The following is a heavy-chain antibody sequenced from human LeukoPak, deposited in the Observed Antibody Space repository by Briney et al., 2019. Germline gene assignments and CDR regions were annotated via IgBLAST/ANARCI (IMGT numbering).Heavy chain of an antibody. D-gene: IGHD3-10*01. Sequence: GGSLRLSCAASGLTFSSYAMSWVRQAPGKGLEWVSGISGNGGTTYYADSVKGRFTISRDNSKNTLYLQMNSLRAEDTAVYYCAKDRDSQSWFPFDYWGQGTLVTVSS. J-gene: IGHJ4*02. CDR3: AKDRDSQSWFPFDY. V-gene: IGHV3-23*01. CDR2: ISGNGGTT. CDR1: GLTFSSYA.